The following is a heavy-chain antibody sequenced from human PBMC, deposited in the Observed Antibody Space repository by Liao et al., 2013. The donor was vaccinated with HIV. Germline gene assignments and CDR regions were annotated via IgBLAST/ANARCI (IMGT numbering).Heavy chain of an antibody. Sequence: QVQLQESGPGLLKPSQTLSLTCTVSGASVSSSSDYWSWIRQPAGKGLEWIGRIYTSGSTNYNPSLKSRVTMSVDTSKNQFSLKLSSVTAADTAVYYCARIPGIAAAGAYYYYYMDVWGKGTTVTVSS. D-gene: IGHD6-13*01. J-gene: IGHJ6*03. CDR3: ARIPGIAAAGAYYYYYMDV. CDR2: IYTSGST. V-gene: IGHV4-61*02. CDR1: GASVSSSSDY.